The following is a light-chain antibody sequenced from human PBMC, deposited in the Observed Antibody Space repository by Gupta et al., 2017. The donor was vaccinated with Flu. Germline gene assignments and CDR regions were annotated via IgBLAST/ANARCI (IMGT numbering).Light chain of an antibody. Sequence: EIVLTQSPGTLAWSPGERATLSCRASQSVSNNYLAWFQQKPGQAPRLLIYGASSRATGIPDRFSGSGSGTDFTLTISRLEPEDFAVYFCQQSGSSPWTFGQGTQVEFK. CDR2: GAS. CDR1: QSVSNNY. V-gene: IGKV3-20*01. J-gene: IGKJ1*01. CDR3: QQSGSSPWT.